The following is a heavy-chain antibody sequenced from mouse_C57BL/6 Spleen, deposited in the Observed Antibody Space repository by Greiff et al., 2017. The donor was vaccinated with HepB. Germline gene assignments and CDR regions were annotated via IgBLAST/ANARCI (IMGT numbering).Heavy chain of an antibody. CDR2: IDPENGDT. V-gene: IGHV14-4*01. CDR1: GFNIKDDY. Sequence: VQLKESGAELVRPGASVKLSCTASGFNIKDDYMHWVKQRPEQGLEWVGWIDPENGDTEYASKFQGKATITADTSSNTAYLQLSSLTSEDTAVYYCTAYYGYWGQGTTLTVSS. J-gene: IGHJ2*01. CDR3: TAYYGY. D-gene: IGHD1-1*01.